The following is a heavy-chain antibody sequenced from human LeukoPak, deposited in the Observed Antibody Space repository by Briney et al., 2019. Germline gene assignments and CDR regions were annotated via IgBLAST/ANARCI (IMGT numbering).Heavy chain of an antibody. V-gene: IGHV3-21*01. CDR3: ARGLAVAGAIIDY. D-gene: IGHD6-19*01. CDR1: GFTFSSYS. CDR2: ISSSSSYI. J-gene: IGHJ4*02. Sequence: PGGSLRLSCAASGFTFSSYSMNWVRQAPGKGLEWVSSISSSSSYIYYAGSVRGRFTISRDNAKNSLYLQMNSLRAEDTAVYYCARGLAVAGAIIDYWGQGTLVTVSS.